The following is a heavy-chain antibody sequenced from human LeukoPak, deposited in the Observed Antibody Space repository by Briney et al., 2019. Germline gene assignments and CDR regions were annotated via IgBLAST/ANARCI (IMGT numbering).Heavy chain of an antibody. CDR3: ARQDYDSSGYDY. J-gene: IGHJ4*02. V-gene: IGHV3-13*01. D-gene: IGHD3-22*01. CDR1: GFTFSSYD. CDR2: IGTAGDT. Sequence: GGSLRLSCAASGFTFSSYDMHWVRQATGKGLEWVSAIGTAGDTYYPGSVKGRFTISRENAKNSLYLQMNSLRAGDTAVYYCARQDYDSSGYDYWGQGTLVTVSS.